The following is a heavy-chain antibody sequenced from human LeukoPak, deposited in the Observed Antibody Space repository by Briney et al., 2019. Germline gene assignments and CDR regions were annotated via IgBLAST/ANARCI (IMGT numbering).Heavy chain of an antibody. J-gene: IGHJ4*02. Sequence: PSETLSLTCTVSGGSISSSSYYWGWIRQPPGKGLEWIGSVYYSGISYYNPSLRSRVTISVDSSKDQFSLKLYSVTAADTAVYYCASDSCSTSSCRKKFDYWGQGTLVTVSS. CDR2: VYYSGIS. CDR1: GGSISSSSYY. V-gene: IGHV4-39*07. CDR3: ASDSCSTSSCRKKFDY. D-gene: IGHD2-2*01.